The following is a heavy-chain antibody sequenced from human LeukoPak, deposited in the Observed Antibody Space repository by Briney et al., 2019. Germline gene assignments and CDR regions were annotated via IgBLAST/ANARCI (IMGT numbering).Heavy chain of an antibody. CDR1: GYTFTGYY. D-gene: IGHD1-26*01. CDR3: ARGALLSAYYFDY. Sequence: GASVKASCKASGYTFTGYYMHWVRQAPGQGLEWMGWINPNSGGTNYAQKFQGRVTMTRDTSISTAYMELSRLRSDDTAVYYCARGALLSAYYFDYWGQGTLVTVSS. J-gene: IGHJ4*02. V-gene: IGHV1-2*02. CDR2: INPNSGGT.